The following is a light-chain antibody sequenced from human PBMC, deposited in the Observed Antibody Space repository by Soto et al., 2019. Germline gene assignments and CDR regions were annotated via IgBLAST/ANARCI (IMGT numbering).Light chain of an antibody. CDR2: AAS. V-gene: IGKV1-39*01. CDR1: QYISDF. J-gene: IGKJ4*01. CDR3: QQSYNTPLT. Sequence: DIQMTQSPSSLSVSVGDRVTITCRASQYISDFLNWYQQKPGKAPVILIYAASTLQSGVPSRFTGSRSETNFTLIISSLQPEDFATYYCQQSYNTPLTFGAGTKVDIX.